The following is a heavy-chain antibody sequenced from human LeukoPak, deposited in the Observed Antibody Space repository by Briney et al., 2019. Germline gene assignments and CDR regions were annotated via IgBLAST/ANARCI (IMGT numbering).Heavy chain of an antibody. CDR1: GGTFSSYA. CDR2: IIPIFGTA. D-gene: IGHD5-18*01. CDR3: ARGIMVKGVAFDI. J-gene: IGHJ3*02. Sequence: ASVKVSCKASGGTFSSYAISWVRQAPRQGLEWMGGIIPIFGTANYAQKFQGRVTITADESTSTAYMELSSLRSEDTAVYYCARGIMVKGVAFDIWGQGTMVTVSS. V-gene: IGHV1-69*01.